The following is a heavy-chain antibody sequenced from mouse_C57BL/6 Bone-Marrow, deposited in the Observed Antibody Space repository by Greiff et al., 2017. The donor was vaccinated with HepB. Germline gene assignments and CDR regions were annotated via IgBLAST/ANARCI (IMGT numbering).Heavy chain of an antibody. J-gene: IGHJ2*01. CDR3: VRRTAQVPFDY. V-gene: IGHV1-81*01. Sequence: QVQLKQSGAELARPGASVKLSCKASGYTFTSYGISWVKQRTGQGLEWIGEIYPRSGNTYYNEKFKGKATLTADKSSSTAYMKLRSLTSEDSAVYFCVRRTAQVPFDYWGQDTTLTVSS. D-gene: IGHD3-2*02. CDR1: GYTFTSYG. CDR2: IYPRSGNT.